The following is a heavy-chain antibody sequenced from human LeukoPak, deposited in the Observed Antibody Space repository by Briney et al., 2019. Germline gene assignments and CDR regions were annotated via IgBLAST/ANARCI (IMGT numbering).Heavy chain of an antibody. V-gene: IGHV3-48*02. Sequence: PGGSLRLSCAASGFTFSSYSMSWVRQAPGKGLEWVSCISSGSGTIYYADSVKGRFTISSDNAKNSLYLQMNSLRDEDTAVYYCARVSLLWWGFDYWGQGTLVTVSS. CDR3: ARVSLLWWGFDY. CDR2: ISSGSGTI. D-gene: IGHD2-8*02. CDR1: GFTFSSYS. J-gene: IGHJ4*02.